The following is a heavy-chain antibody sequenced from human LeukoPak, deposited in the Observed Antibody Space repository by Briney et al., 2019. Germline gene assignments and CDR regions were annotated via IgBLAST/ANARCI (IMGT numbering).Heavy chain of an antibody. D-gene: IGHD6-19*01. J-gene: IGHJ4*02. CDR3: ARVGAGSFDY. Sequence: SETLSLTCTVSGGSISTYYWSWIRQPPGKGLEWLGYIYYTGNTNYNPSLESRLTMSVDTSENQFSLKLSSVTAADTAVYYCARVGAGSFDYWGQGTLVTVSS. CDR2: IYYTGNT. CDR1: GGSISTYY. V-gene: IGHV4-59*08.